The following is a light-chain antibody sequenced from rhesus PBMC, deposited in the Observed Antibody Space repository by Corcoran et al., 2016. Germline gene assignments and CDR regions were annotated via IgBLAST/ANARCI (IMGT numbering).Light chain of an antibody. J-gene: IGKJ4*01. V-gene: IGKV1-37*01. Sequence: DIQMTQSPSSLSASVGDTVTITCRASQGISSYLAWYQQKPGKAPKPLIYYASNLESGVPSRFCGSGSGKEFTLTISSLQPEDFATYYCQQYNSAPLTFGGGTKVEIK. CDR3: QQYNSAPLT. CDR2: YAS. CDR1: QGISSY.